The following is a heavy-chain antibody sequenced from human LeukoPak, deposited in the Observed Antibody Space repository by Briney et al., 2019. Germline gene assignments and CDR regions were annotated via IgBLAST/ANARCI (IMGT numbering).Heavy chain of an antibody. CDR1: GFTFSSYW. CDR3: ARDMYYGSGSYKY. CDR2: IKQDGSEK. J-gene: IGHJ4*02. Sequence: GGSLRLSCAASGFTFSSYWMSWVRQAPGKGLEWVANIKQDGSEKYYADSVKGRFTISRDNAKNSLYLQMNSLRAEDTAVYYCARDMYYGSGSYKYWGQGTLVTVSS. D-gene: IGHD3-10*01. V-gene: IGHV3-7*03.